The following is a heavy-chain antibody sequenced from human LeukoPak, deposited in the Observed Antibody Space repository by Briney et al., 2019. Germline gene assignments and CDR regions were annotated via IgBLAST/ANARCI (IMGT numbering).Heavy chain of an antibody. CDR3: AKMEVVTADDKYFQY. Sequence: GGSLRLSCAASGFTFSSYDMSWVRQAPGKGLEWVSVIGSSGGSTYYADSVKGRFTISRDNSKNTLYLQMNSPRAEDTAVYYCAKMEVVTADDKYFQYWGQGTLVTVSS. CDR1: GFTFSSYD. CDR2: IGSSGGST. V-gene: IGHV3-23*01. D-gene: IGHD2-21*02. J-gene: IGHJ1*01.